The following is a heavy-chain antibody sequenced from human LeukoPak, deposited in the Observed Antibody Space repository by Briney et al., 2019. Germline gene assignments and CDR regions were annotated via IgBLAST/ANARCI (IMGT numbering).Heavy chain of an antibody. CDR1: GGSISSYY. D-gene: IGHD3-22*01. V-gene: IGHV4-59*08. J-gene: IGHJ4*02. CDR2: IYYSGST. CDR3: ARQGVNYYDSSGSTFDY. Sequence: PSETLSLTCTVSGGSISSYYWSWIRQPPGKGLEWIAYIYYSGSTNYNPSLKSRVTISVDTSKNQFSLKLSSVTAADTAVYYCARQGVNYYDSSGSTFDYWGQGTLVTVSS.